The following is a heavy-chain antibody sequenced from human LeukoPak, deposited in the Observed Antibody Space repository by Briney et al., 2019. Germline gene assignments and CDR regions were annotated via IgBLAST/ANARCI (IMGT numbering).Heavy chain of an antibody. J-gene: IGHJ4*02. Sequence: SETLSLTCTVSGGSISSGGYYWSWIRQPPGKGLEWIGYIYHSGSTYYNPSLKSRVTISVDRSKNQFSLKLSSVTAADTAVYYCARDSYERGVHYWGQGTLVTVSS. D-gene: IGHD3-10*01. V-gene: IGHV4-30-2*01. CDR1: GGSISSGGYY. CDR3: ARDSYERGVHY. CDR2: IYHSGST.